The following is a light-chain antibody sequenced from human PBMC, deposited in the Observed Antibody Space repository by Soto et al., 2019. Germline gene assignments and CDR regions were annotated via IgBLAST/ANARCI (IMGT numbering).Light chain of an antibody. J-gene: IGLJ3*02. CDR2: EVS. CDR3: SSYTSSSTLV. V-gene: IGLV2-14*01. CDR1: SSDVGGYNY. Sequence: QSALTQPASVSGSPGQSIAISCTGTSSDVGGYNYVSWYQHHPGKTPKLMIYEVSNRPSGVSYRFSGSKSGNTASLTISGLQAEDEADYYCSSYTSSSTLVFGGGTKVTVL.